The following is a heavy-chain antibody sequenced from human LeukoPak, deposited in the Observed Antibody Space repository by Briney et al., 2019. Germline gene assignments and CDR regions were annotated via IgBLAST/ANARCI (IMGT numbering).Heavy chain of an antibody. CDR1: VFTFRSYE. D-gene: IGHD2-15*01. CDR2: ISSSGSTI. J-gene: IGHJ5*02. Sequence: GGSLRFSCAASVFTFRSYEMKWDRQAPRKGLEWVSYISSSGSTIYYADSVKGRFTISRDNAKNSLYLQMNNLRAEDTAVYYCARDLAYCSGHLCYPAWFHPWGQGTLVTVSS. V-gene: IGHV3-48*03. CDR3: ARDLAYCSGHLCYPAWFHP.